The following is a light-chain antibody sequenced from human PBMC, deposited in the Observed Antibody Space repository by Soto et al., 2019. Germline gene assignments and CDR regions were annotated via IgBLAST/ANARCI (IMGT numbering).Light chain of an antibody. CDR1: SSDIGAYNY. CDR2: HVS. CDR3: CTDAGTYKV. Sequence: QFVLTQPRSVSGSPGQSVTISCTGTSSDIGAYNYVSWYQQHPGKAPKLMIYHVSKRPSGVPDRFSGSKSGNAASLTISGLQAEDEADYYCCTDAGTYKVFGTGTKVTVL. V-gene: IGLV2-11*01. J-gene: IGLJ1*01.